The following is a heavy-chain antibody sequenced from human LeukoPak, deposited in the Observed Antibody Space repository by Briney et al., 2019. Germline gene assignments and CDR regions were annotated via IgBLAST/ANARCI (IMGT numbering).Heavy chain of an antibody. CDR3: ARDVAAAAGTFLHPEADY. D-gene: IGHD6-13*01. Sequence: GASVKVSCKASGYTFTGYYMHWVRQAPGQGLEWMGWINPNSGGTNYAQKFQGRVTMTRDTSISTAYMELSRLRSDDTAVYYCARDVAAAAGTFLHPEADYWGQGTLVTVSS. CDR2: INPNSGGT. V-gene: IGHV1-2*02. J-gene: IGHJ4*02. CDR1: GYTFTGYY.